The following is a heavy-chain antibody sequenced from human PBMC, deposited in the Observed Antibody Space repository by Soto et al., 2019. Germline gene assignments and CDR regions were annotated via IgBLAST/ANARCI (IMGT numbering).Heavy chain of an antibody. CDR2: ISGNGDST. CDR3: ANSPDPGTSISRYFDP. V-gene: IGHV3-23*01. Sequence: EAQLLESGGGLVQPGGSLRLSCAASGFTFKSYAMSWVRQAPGKGLEWVSAISGNGDSTYYADAVKGRFTISSDNSNTTLYLQMNTLRAEDTAIYYCANSPDPGTSISRYFDPWGQGTPVTVSS. D-gene: IGHD1-7*01. CDR1: GFTFKSYA. J-gene: IGHJ5*02.